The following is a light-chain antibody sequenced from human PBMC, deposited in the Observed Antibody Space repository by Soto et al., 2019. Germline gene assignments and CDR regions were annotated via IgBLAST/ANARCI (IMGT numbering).Light chain of an antibody. V-gene: IGKV3-11*01. Sequence: EVVLTQSPATLSLSPGERATLSCRASQSVGNCLAWYQQKPGQAPRLLIFDASARIDGIPARFSGSGSETDFTLTISSLEPEYFVVYYCQQCSNWPPITFGQGTRLEIK. CDR1: QSVGNC. J-gene: IGKJ5*01. CDR2: DAS. CDR3: QQCSNWPPIT.